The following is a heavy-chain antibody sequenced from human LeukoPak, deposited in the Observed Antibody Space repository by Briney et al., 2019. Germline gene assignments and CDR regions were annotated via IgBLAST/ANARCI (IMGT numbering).Heavy chain of an antibody. CDR1: GYTFTSYG. J-gene: IGHJ4*02. CDR3: ARGYSSSWLDY. D-gene: IGHD6-13*01. CDR2: TNPNSGGT. Sequence: ASVKVSCKASGYTFTSYGISWVRQAPGQGLEWMGQTNPNSGGTKYAQKFQGRVTMTTDTSINTACLELSRLRSDDTAVYYCARGYSSSWLDYWGQGTLVTVSS. V-gene: IGHV1-2*06.